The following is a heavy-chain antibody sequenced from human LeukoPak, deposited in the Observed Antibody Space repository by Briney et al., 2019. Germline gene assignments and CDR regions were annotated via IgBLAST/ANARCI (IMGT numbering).Heavy chain of an antibody. V-gene: IGHV1-69*13. CDR3: ARACGGGSCRRNWFDP. CDR2: IIPIFGTA. Sequence: ASVKVSCKASGGTFSSYAISWVRQAPGQGLEWMGGIIPIFGTANYAQKFQGRVTITADESTSTAYMELSSLRSVDTAVYYCARACGGGSCRRNWFDPWGQGTLVTVSS. J-gene: IGHJ5*02. D-gene: IGHD2-15*01. CDR1: GGTFSSYA.